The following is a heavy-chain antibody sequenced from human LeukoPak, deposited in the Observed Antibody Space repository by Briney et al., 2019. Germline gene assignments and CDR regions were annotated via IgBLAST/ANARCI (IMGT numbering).Heavy chain of an antibody. J-gene: IGHJ4*02. V-gene: IGHV3-23*01. Sequence: GGSLRLSCAASGFTFSSYAMSWVRQAPGKGLEWLSTIGGGGENTYYADSVRGRFTISRDNSKNTVYLQMKSLRAENTAVYFCAKVLTGSQDYWGQGTLVTVSS. CDR3: AKVLTGSQDY. D-gene: IGHD7-27*01. CDR2: IGGGGENT. CDR1: GFTFSSYA.